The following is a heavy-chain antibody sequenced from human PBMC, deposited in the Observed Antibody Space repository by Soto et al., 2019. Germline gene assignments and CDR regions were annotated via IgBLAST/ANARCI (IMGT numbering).Heavy chain of an antibody. CDR3: ARGGSGYSPLDY. CDR1: GYTFTIYD. CDR2: MNPNSGNT. Sequence: ASVKVSCKASGYTFTIYDINWVRQATGQGLEWMGWMNPNSGNTGYAQKFQGRVTMTRNTSISTAYMALRSLKSDDTAVYYCARGGSGYSPLDYWGQGTLVTVSS. D-gene: IGHD3-3*01. V-gene: IGHV1-8*01. J-gene: IGHJ4*02.